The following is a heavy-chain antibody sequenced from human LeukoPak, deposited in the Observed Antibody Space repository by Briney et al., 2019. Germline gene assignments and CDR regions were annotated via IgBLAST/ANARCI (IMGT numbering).Heavy chain of an antibody. D-gene: IGHD3-3*01. CDR2: ISSSGSTI. V-gene: IGHV3-48*04. CDR1: GFTFSTYT. Sequence: PGGSLRLSCAASGFTFSTYTMNWVRQAPGKGLEWVSSISSSGSTIYYADSVKGRFTISRDNAKNSLYLQMNSLTAEDTAVYYCARVSIVGVVSLDYWGQGTLVTVSS. J-gene: IGHJ4*02. CDR3: ARVSIVGVVSLDY.